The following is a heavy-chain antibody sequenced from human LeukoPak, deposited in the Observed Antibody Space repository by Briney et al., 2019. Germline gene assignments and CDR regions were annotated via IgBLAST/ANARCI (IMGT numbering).Heavy chain of an antibody. V-gene: IGHV4-59*08. Sequence: SETLSLTCTVSGGSISSYYWSWIRQPPGKGLEWIGYIYYSGSTNYNPSLKSRVTISVDTSKNQFSLKLSSVTAADTAVYYCATLEFGSSWYYFDSWGQGTLVTVSS. CDR3: ATLEFGSSWYYFDS. CDR2: IYYSGST. J-gene: IGHJ4*02. CDR1: GGSISSYY. D-gene: IGHD6-13*01.